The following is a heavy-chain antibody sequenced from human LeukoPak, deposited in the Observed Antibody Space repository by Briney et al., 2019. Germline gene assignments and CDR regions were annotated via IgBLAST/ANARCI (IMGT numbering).Heavy chain of an antibody. D-gene: IGHD2-15*01. CDR2: ISSSSSYI. CDR3: AREPWYCSGGSCYPDAFDI. J-gene: IGHJ3*02. CDR1: GFTFSSYS. Sequence: MSGGSLRLSCAASGFTFSSYSMNWVRQAPGKGLEWVSSISSSSSYIYYADSVKGRFTISRDNAKNSLYLQMNSLRAEDTAVYYCAREPWYCSGGSCYPDAFDIWGQGTMVTVSS. V-gene: IGHV3-21*01.